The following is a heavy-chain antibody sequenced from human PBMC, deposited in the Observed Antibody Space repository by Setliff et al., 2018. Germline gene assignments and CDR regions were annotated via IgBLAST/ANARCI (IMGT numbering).Heavy chain of an antibody. Sequence: GGSLRLSCAASGLSVTSSYMSWIRQAPGKGLEWVAVMYAAGNIYYADSMKGRFTISRHSSKNTLDLQMSGLRPDDTAVYYCAREGQLTGQEGAFDIWGQGTMVTVSS. CDR3: AREGQLTGQEGAFDI. CDR2: MYAAGNI. D-gene: IGHD1-1*01. V-gene: IGHV3-53*04. J-gene: IGHJ3*02. CDR1: GLSVTSSY.